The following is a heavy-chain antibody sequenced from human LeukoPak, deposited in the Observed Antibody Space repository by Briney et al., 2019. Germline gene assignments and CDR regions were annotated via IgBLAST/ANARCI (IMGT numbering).Heavy chain of an antibody. CDR2: ISSSSSYI. CDR1: GFTFSSYS. D-gene: IGHD6-13*01. J-gene: IGHJ4*02. CDR3: ARSSSSWYYFDY. Sequence: GGSLRLSCAASGFTFSSYSMDWVRQAPGKGLEWVSSISSSSSYIYYADSVKGRFTISRDNAKNSLYLQMNSLRAEDTAVYYCARSSSSWYYFDYWGQGTLVTVSS. V-gene: IGHV3-21*01.